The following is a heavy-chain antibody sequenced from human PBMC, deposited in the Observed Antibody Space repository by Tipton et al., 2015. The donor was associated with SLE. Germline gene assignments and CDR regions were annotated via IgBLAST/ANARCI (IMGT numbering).Heavy chain of an antibody. V-gene: IGHV3-11*06. CDR1: GFTFGDYY. Sequence: SLRLSCAASGFTFGDYYMSWIRQAPGKGLEWVSYISSSSSYTNYADSVKGRFTISRDNAKNSLYLQMNSLRAEDTAVYYCARDGGTGADYWGQGALVTVSS. J-gene: IGHJ4*02. D-gene: IGHD3/OR15-3a*01. CDR3: ARDGGTGADY. CDR2: ISSSSSYT.